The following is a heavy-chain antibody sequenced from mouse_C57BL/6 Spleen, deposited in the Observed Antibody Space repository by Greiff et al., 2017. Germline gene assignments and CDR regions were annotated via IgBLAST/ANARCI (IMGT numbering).Heavy chain of an antibody. CDR2: ISSGSSTI. J-gene: IGHJ1*03. CDR1: GFTFSDYG. V-gene: IGHV5-17*01. CDR3: ARGALYFDG. Sequence: EVMLVESGGGLVKPGGSLKLSCAASGFTFSDYGMHWVRQAPEKGLEWVAYISSGSSTIYYADPVKGRFTISRDNAKNTLFLQMTSLRSEDTGMDYCARGALYFDGLGTRTTVTVSS.